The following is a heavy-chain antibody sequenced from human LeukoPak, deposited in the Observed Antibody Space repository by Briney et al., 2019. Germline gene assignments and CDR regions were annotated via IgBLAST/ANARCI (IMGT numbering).Heavy chain of an antibody. CDR3: ARDRSYGSFNY. CDR2: ISSSGSTI. D-gene: IGHD5-18*01. CDR1: GFTFSSFE. V-gene: IGHV3-48*03. J-gene: IGHJ4*02. Sequence: PGGSLRLSCAAPGFTFSSFEMNWVRQAPGKGLEWVSYISSSGSTIYYADSVKGRFTISRDNAKNSLYLQMSSLRAEDTAVYYCARDRSYGSFNYWGQGTLVTVSS.